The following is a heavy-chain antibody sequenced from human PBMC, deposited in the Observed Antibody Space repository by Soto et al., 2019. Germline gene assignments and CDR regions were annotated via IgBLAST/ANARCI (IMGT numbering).Heavy chain of an antibody. V-gene: IGHV1-69*13. CDR2: IIPIFGTA. CDR3: AREARITMIDYYFDY. CDR1: GGTFSSYA. Sequence: SVKVSCKASGGTFSSYAISWVRQAPGQGLEWMGGIIPIFGTANYAQKFQGRVTITADESTSTAYMELSSLRSEDTAVYYCAREARITMIDYYFDYWGQGTLVTVSS. J-gene: IGHJ4*02. D-gene: IGHD3-22*01.